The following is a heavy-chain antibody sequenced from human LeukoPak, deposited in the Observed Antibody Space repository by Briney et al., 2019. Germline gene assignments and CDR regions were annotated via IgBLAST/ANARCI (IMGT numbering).Heavy chain of an antibody. J-gene: IGHJ5*02. D-gene: IGHD2-8*01. CDR1: GASMSSDGYY. V-gene: IGHV4-61*02. Sequence: SETLSLTCNVSGASMSSDGYYWNWIRQPAGKGLEWIGRIYSGGSTNYNPSLKSRVTLSVDTSKNRLSLKLSYVTAADTAVYYCASAGHRANGVCRNWFGPWGQGILVTVSS. CDR3: ASAGHRANGVCRNWFGP. CDR2: IYSGGST.